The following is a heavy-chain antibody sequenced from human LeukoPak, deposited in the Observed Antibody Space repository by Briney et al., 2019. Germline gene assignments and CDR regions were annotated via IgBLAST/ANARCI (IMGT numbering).Heavy chain of an antibody. V-gene: IGHV3-23*01. J-gene: IGHJ4*02. Sequence: GGSPILSCAAAGFTWSSYAMSGVRQAPGKGLEGVSAIIGGGDSTYYVDSVNGRFPICRDNSKKPLYLQMSSLRAEDTAVHYCAKVGFGGAPEYYFDYWGQGTLVTVPP. CDR1: GFTWSSYA. CDR3: AKVGFGGAPEYYFDY. D-gene: IGHD1-26*01. CDR2: IIGGGDST.